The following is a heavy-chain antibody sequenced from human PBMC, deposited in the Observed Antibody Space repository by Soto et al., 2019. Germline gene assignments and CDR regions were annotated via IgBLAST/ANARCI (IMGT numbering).Heavy chain of an antibody. Sequence: GGSLRLSCAASGFTFSSYAMSWVRQAPGKGLEWVSAISGSGGSTYYADSVKGRFTISRDNSKNTLYLQMNSLRAEDTAVYYCAKAIAMIVVVITTLFDSWGKGALITVYS. V-gene: IGHV3-23*01. CDR2: ISGSGGST. CDR3: AKAIAMIVVVITTLFDS. J-gene: IGHJ4*02. CDR1: GFTFSSYA. D-gene: IGHD3-22*01.